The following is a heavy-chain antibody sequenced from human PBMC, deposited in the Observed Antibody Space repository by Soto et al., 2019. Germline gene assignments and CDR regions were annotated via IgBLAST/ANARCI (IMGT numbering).Heavy chain of an antibody. CDR2: IYWDDDK. D-gene: IGHD3-10*01. J-gene: IGHJ4*02. V-gene: IGHV2-5*02. CDR1: GFSLSTSGVG. CDR3: APSYGVGALPVLFGY. Sequence: QITLKESGPTLVKPTQTLTLTCTFSGFSLSTSGVGVGWIRQPPGKALEGLALIYWDDDKRYSPSLKSRLTINQAPSKDQVVLTMAHTDPVDPATYYCAPSYGVGALPVLFGYWGQGTLVPVSS.